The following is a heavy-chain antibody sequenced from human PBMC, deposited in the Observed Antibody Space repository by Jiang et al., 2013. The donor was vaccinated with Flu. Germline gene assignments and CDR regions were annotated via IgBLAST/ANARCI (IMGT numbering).Heavy chain of an antibody. CDR1: GDSVSSNSAA. J-gene: IGHJ6*02. Sequence: QTLSLTCAISGDSVSSNSAAWNWIRQSPSRGLEWLGRTYYRSKWYNDYAVSVKSRITINPDTSKNQFSLQLNSVTPEDTAVYYCAREGYSSGWYGVYYYYGMDVWGQGTTVTVSS. CDR2: TYYRSKWYN. CDR3: AREGYSSGWYGVYYYYGMDV. V-gene: IGHV6-1*01. D-gene: IGHD6-19*01.